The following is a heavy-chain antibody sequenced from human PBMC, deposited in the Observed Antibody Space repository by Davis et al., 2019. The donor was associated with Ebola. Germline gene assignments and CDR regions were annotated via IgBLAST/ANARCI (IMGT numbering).Heavy chain of an antibody. V-gene: IGHV4-59*08. Sequence: SETLSLTCSVSGGSISSYYWNWIRQSPGKGLEWVGCMQDSGSPIYNPSLKSRVTLSVDRSTNQFSLKLSSVTAADTAVYYCARQWIQLWLDYWGQGTLVTVSS. CDR2: MQDSGSP. D-gene: IGHD5-18*01. J-gene: IGHJ4*02. CDR3: ARQWIQLWLDY. CDR1: GGSISSYY.